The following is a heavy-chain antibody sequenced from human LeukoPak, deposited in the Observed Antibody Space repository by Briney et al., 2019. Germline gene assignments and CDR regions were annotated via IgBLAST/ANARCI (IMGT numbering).Heavy chain of an antibody. CDR3: AKSEMRYYDSSGPH. J-gene: IGHJ4*02. CDR1: GSTFSSYA. V-gene: IGHV3-23*01. CDR2: ISGSGGST. D-gene: IGHD3-22*01. Sequence: GGSLRLSCAASGSTFSSYAMSWVRQAPGKGLEWVSAISGSGGSTYYADSVKGRFTISRDNSKNTLYLQMNSLRAEDTAVYYCAKSEMRYYDSSGPHWGQGTLVTVSS.